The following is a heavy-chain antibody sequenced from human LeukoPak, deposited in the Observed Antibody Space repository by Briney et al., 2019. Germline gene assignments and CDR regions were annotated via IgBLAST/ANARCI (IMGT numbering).Heavy chain of an antibody. Sequence: SETLSLTCTVSGGSISSSSYYWGWIRQPPGKGLEWIGSIYYSGSTYYNPSLKSRVTISVDTSKNQFSLKLSSVTAADTAVYYCAREKGYCSSSSCYAGVGSRNDYYHYMDVWGKGTTVTVSS. CDR1: GGSISSSSYY. CDR3: AREKGYCSSSSCYAGVGSRNDYYHYMDV. V-gene: IGHV4-39*02. D-gene: IGHD2-2*01. CDR2: IYYSGST. J-gene: IGHJ6*03.